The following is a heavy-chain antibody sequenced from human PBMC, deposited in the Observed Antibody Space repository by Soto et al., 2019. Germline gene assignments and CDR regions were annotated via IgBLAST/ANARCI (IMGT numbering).Heavy chain of an antibody. V-gene: IGHV4-39*01. CDR2: IYYSGST. CDR1: GGSISSSSYY. Sequence: SETLSLTCTVSGGSISSSSYYWGWIRQPPGKGLEWIGSIYYSGSTYYNPSLKSRVTISVDTSKDQFSLKLNSVAAADTAVYYCTTRAAAGTPYFDYWGQGTLVTVSS. D-gene: IGHD6-13*01. J-gene: IGHJ4*02. CDR3: TTRAAAGTPYFDY.